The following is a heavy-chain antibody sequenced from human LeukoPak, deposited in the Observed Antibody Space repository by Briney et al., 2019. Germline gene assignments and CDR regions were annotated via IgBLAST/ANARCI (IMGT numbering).Heavy chain of an antibody. CDR1: GGSISSYY. J-gene: IGHJ5*02. Sequence: SETLSLTCTVSGGSISSYYWSWIRQPPGKGLEWIGYIYTSGSTNYNPSLKSRVTISVDTSKNQFSLKLSSVTAADTAVYYCARQGGIQLWSHNWFDPWAREPWSPSPQ. V-gene: IGHV4-4*09. D-gene: IGHD5-18*01. CDR2: IYTSGST. CDR3: ARQGGIQLWSHNWFDP.